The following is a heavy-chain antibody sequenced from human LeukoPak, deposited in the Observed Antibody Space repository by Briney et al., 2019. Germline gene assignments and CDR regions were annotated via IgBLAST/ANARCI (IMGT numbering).Heavy chain of an antibody. V-gene: IGHV3-9*01. D-gene: IGHD3-22*01. CDR3: AKADGYYYDSSGKLNY. J-gene: IGHJ4*02. CDR1: GFPFDDYA. Sequence: PGGSLLLSCAASGFPFDDYAMHWVRPAPGKGLEWVSGISWNSGSIGYADSVKGRFTISRDNAKNSLYLQMNSLRAEDTALYYCAKADGYYYDSSGKLNYWGQGTLVTVSS. CDR2: ISWNSGSI.